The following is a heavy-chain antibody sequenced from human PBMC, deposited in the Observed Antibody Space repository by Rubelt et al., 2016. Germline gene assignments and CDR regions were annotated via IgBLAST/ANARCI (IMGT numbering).Heavy chain of an antibody. CDR1: AGSFSDYY. J-gene: IGHJ4*02. Sequence: QVQLQQWGAGLLKPSETLSLTCAVYAGSFSDYYWTWIRQSPGKGLEWVGEINHSGSTNYNPSLKSRATISVDTSKKQFALKLTSVTAADTAVYHCARGSRPHSSFGHLDSWGQGTLVTVSS. V-gene: IGHV4-34*02. CDR3: ARGSRPHSSFGHLDS. CDR2: INHSGST. D-gene: IGHD3-16*01.